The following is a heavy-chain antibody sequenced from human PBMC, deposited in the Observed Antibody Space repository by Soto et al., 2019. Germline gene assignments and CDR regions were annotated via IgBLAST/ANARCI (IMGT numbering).Heavy chain of an antibody. J-gene: IGHJ6*02. Sequence: QVQLVQSGAEVKKPGSSVKVSCKASGGTFSSYAISWVRQAPGQGLEWMGGIIPIFGTSNYAQKFQGRVTITEDESTSTAYMELSSLRSEDTAVYYCAKTLEDYSNYYYGMDVWGQGTTVTVSS. D-gene: IGHD4-4*01. CDR1: GGTFSSYA. V-gene: IGHV1-69*01. CDR2: IIPIFGTS. CDR3: AKTLEDYSNYYYGMDV.